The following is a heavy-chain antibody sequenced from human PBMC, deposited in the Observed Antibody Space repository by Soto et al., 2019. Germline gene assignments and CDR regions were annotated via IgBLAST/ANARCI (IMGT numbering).Heavy chain of an antibody. CDR2: VYYTGST. CDR1: GDSISTFY. Sequence: SETLSLTCTVSGDSISTFYWGWMRQSPGKELEWIGYVYYTGSTNFNPSLKSRVTISVDRSKNQFSLKLTSANAADTAVYYCARGRTVRNYADDSSDYFYFFDYWGQGTQVTVSS. J-gene: IGHJ4*02. V-gene: IGHV4-59*01. D-gene: IGHD3-22*01. CDR3: ARGRTVRNYADDSSDYFYFFDY.